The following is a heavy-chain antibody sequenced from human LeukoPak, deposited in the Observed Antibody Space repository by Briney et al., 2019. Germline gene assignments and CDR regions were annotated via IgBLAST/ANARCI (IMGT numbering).Heavy chain of an antibody. Sequence: PGGSLRLSFAASGFTFSSYIMNWVRQAPGKGLEWVSLISSTSSTIYYADSVKGRFTISRDNAKNSLYLQMNSLRAEDTAVYYCAAYYDPPFDYWGQGTLVTVSS. J-gene: IGHJ4*02. V-gene: IGHV3-48*01. CDR2: ISSTSSTI. D-gene: IGHD3-3*01. CDR1: GFTFSSYI. CDR3: AAYYDPPFDY.